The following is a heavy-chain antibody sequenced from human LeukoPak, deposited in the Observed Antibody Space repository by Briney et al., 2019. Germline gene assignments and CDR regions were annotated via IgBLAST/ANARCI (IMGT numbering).Heavy chain of an antibody. CDR1: GYTFTSYP. CDR2: IIPIFGTA. J-gene: IGHJ5*02. Sequence: SVKVSCKASGYTFTSYPVNWVRQAPGQGLEWMGGIIPIFGTANYAQRFQGRVTITADESTSTAYMELSSLRSEDTAVYYCARRWLDGYYGSGSYYNWFDPWGQGTLVTVSS. CDR3: ARRWLDGYYGSGSYYNWFDP. D-gene: IGHD3-10*01. V-gene: IGHV1-69*13.